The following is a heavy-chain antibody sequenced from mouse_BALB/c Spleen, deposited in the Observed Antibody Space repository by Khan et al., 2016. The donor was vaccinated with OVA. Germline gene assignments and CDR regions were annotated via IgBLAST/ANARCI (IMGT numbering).Heavy chain of an antibody. CDR1: GYTFTSYW. CDR2: IYPGDGDT. D-gene: IGHD2-14*01. V-gene: IGHV1-87*01. CDR3: ASYGYDYFDY. J-gene: IGHJ2*01. Sequence: QVQLKQSGAELARPGASVKLSCKSSGYTFTSYWMQWVKQRPGQALEWIGAIYPGDGDTRYSQKFKGKATLTADKSSSTAYMQLSSLASEDSAVYYCASYGYDYFDYWGQGTTLTVSS.